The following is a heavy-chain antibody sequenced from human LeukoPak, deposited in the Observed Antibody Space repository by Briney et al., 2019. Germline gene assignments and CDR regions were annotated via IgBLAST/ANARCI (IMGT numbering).Heavy chain of an antibody. CDR3: AKGRDFWSGYGTSGMDV. CDR2: INDSGST. CDR1: GGSFSGYY. J-gene: IGHJ6*02. Sequence: SETLSLTCAAYGGSFSGYYWSWIRQPPGKGLEWIGEINDSGSTNYNPSPKSRVTISVDTTKNHCSLKLSSGTAAETAVYYCAKGRDFWSGYGTSGMDVWGQGTTVTVSS. D-gene: IGHD3-3*01. V-gene: IGHV4-34*01.